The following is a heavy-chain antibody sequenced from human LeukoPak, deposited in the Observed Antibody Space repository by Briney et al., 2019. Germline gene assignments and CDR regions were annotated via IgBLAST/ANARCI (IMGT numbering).Heavy chain of an antibody. D-gene: IGHD6-25*01. V-gene: IGHV1-69*01. CDR3: AAATGYYYYMDV. J-gene: IGHJ6*03. CDR2: IIPIFGTA. Sequence: ASVKVSCKASGGTFSSYAISWVRQAPGQGLEWMGGIIPIFGTANYAQKFQSRVTITADESTSTAYMELSSLRSEDTAVYYCAAATGYYYYMDVWGKGTTVTVSS. CDR1: GGTFSSYA.